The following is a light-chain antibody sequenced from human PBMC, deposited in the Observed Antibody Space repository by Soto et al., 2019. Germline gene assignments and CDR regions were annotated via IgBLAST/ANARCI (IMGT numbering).Light chain of an antibody. CDR3: QQRGSWPLT. CDR1: QSVSSY. CDR2: DAS. Sequence: EIVLTQSPATLSLSPGERATLSCRASQSVSSYLAWYQQKPGQAPGLLIYDASNRATGIPARFSGGGSGTDFTLTISSLEPEDFAVYYCQQRGSWPLTFGGGTKVEIK. J-gene: IGKJ4*01. V-gene: IGKV3-11*01.